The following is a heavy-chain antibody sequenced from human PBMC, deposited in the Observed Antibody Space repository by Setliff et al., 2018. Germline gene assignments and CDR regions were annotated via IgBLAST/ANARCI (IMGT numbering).Heavy chain of an antibody. CDR3: ARVKVDTAWGDAFDI. D-gene: IGHD5-18*01. CDR2: IYFTGNT. V-gene: IGHV4-38-2*02. J-gene: IGHJ3*02. CDR1: GFSISSGYY. Sequence: SETLSLTCTVSGFSISSGYYWGWVRQPPGKGLEWIGSIYFTGNTYYNPSLKSRVTVSVDTSRNQFSLTLNSVTAGDTAVYYCARVKVDTAWGDAFDIWGQGTMVTVSS.